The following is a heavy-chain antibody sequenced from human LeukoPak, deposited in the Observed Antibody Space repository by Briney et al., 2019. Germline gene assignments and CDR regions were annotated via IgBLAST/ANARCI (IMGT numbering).Heavy chain of an antibody. D-gene: IGHD6-19*01. CDR2: ISGSGGST. Sequence: GGSLRLSCAASGFTFSSYGVSWVRQAPGKGLEWVSAISGSGGSTYYADSVKGRFTISRDNSKNTLYLQMNSLRAEDTAVYYCAKDSRDTYSSGWPAPFDPWGQGTLVTVSS. J-gene: IGHJ5*02. CDR3: AKDSRDTYSSGWPAPFDP. V-gene: IGHV3-23*01. CDR1: GFTFSSYG.